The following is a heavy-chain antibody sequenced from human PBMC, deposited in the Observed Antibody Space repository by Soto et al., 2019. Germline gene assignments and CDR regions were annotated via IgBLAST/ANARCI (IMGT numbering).Heavy chain of an antibody. CDR2: IWYDGSNK. CDR3: ARGDFWSGKGDGMDV. D-gene: IGHD3-3*01. V-gene: IGHV3-33*01. J-gene: IGHJ6*02. CDR1: GFTFSSYG. Sequence: QVQLVESGGGVVQPGRSLRLSCAASGFTFSSYGMHWVRQAPGKGLEWVAVIWYDGSNKYYADSVKGRFTISRDNSKNTLYLQMNSLRAEDTAVYYCARGDFWSGKGDGMDVWGQGTTVTVSS.